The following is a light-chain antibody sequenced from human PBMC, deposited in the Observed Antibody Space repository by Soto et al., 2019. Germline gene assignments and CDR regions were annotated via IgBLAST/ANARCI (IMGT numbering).Light chain of an antibody. J-gene: IGKJ2*01. CDR2: DAS. Sequence: EIVLTQSPGTLSLSPGERATLSCRASQSVSSSYLAWYQQKPGQAPRLLIYDASSRATGIPVRFSGSGSWTDFTLTISRLEPEDVAVYYCQQYGSSLPYTFGQGTKLEIK. CDR1: QSVSSSY. CDR3: QQYGSSLPYT. V-gene: IGKV3-20*01.